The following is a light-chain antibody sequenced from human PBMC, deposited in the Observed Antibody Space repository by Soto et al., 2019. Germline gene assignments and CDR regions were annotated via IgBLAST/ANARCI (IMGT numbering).Light chain of an antibody. V-gene: IGKV3-20*01. CDR1: QSVSGRF. J-gene: IGKJ4*01. CDR2: GAS. Sequence: EIVLTQSPGTLSLSPGESATLSCRASQSVSGRFLAWYQQKPGQAPRLLIYGASSRATGIPDRFSGSGSGTDFTLTISRLEPEDFAVYYCQQYCSSVTFGGGTKVEIK. CDR3: QQYCSSVT.